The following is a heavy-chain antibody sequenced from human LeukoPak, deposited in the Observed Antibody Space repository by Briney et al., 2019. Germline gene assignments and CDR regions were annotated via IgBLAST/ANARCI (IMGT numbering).Heavy chain of an antibody. Sequence: SETLSLTCTVSGGSISSSSYYWGWIRQPPGKGLEWIGSIYYSGSTYYNPSLKSRVTISVDTSKNQFSLNLSSVTAADAAVYYCARLYYDSSGYYQICYFDYWGQGTLVTVSS. V-gene: IGHV4-39*01. CDR1: GGSISSSSYY. J-gene: IGHJ4*02. CDR2: IYYSGST. D-gene: IGHD3-22*01. CDR3: ARLYYDSSGYYQICYFDY.